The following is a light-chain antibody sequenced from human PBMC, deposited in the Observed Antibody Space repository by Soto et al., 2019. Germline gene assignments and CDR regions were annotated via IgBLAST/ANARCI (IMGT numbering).Light chain of an antibody. CDR3: NQYDDGPYT. J-gene: IGKJ2*01. V-gene: IGKV3-15*01. Sequence: VMTQSPAILSVSPGERATLSCRASQSVRTNVAWYQQIPGQTPRLLIYGASTRATGIPVRFSGSASGTDFTLTISSLQPEDCAVYYCNQYDDGPYTFGQGTKVDIK. CDR1: QSVRTN. CDR2: GAS.